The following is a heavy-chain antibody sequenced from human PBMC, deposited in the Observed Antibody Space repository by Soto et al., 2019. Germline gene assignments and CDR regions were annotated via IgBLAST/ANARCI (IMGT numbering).Heavy chain of an antibody. CDR3: ARRYGRNFDY. J-gene: IGHJ4*02. CDR1: GGSISSYY. V-gene: IGHV4-59*01. D-gene: IGHD1-20*01. CDR2: IYYSGST. Sequence: QVQLQESGPGLVKPSETLSLTCTVSGGSISSYYWSWIRQPPGKGLEWIGYIYYSGSTNYNPSLKSRVTTSVDTSKNQFPLKLSSVTAADTAVDYCARRYGRNFDYWGQGTLVTVSS.